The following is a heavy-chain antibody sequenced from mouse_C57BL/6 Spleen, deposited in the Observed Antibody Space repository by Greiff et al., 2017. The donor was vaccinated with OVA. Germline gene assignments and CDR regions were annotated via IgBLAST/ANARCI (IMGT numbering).Heavy chain of an antibody. CDR3: AIYYYGSSYFDY. V-gene: IGHV1-82*01. CDR1: GYAFSSPW. D-gene: IGHD1-1*01. J-gene: IGHJ2*01. CDR2: IYPGDGDT. Sequence: QVQLQQSGPELVKPGASVKISCKASGYAFSSPWMNWVKQRPGKGLEWIGRIYPGDGDTNYNGKFKGKATLTADKSSSTAYMQLSSLTSEDSAVYFCAIYYYGSSYFDYWGQGTTLTVSS.